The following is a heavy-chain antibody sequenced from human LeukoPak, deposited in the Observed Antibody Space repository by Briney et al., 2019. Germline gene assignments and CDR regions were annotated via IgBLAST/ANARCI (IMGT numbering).Heavy chain of an antibody. Sequence: SETLSLTCTVSGGSISSYYWSWIRQPPGKGLEWIGYIYYSGSTNYNPSLKSRVTISVDTSKNQFSLKLSSVTAADTAVYYYARLWEPTYYYYYYGMDVWGQGTTVTVSS. D-gene: IGHD1-26*01. CDR1: GGSISSYY. V-gene: IGHV4-59*08. CDR2: IYYSGST. CDR3: ARLWEPTYYYYYYGMDV. J-gene: IGHJ6*02.